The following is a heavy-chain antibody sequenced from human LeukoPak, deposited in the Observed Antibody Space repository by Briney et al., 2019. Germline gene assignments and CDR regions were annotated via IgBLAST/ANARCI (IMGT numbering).Heavy chain of an antibody. Sequence: PGGSLRLSCAASGFTFSGYAMSWVRQAPGKGLEWVSGISGSGGTTSYADSVKGRFSISRDNSKNTLYLQMNSLRAEDAAVYFCAKHSSGWYYFDYWGQGTLVTVSS. V-gene: IGHV3-23*01. CDR1: GFTFSGYA. D-gene: IGHD6-19*01. CDR3: AKHSSGWYYFDY. J-gene: IGHJ4*02. CDR2: ISGSGGTT.